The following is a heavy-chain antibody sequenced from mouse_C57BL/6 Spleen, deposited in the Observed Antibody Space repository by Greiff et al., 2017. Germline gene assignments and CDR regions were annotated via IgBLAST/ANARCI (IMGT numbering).Heavy chain of an antibody. CDR2: INYDGSST. CDR3: ARVLYAMDY. Sequence: EVKVVESEGGLVQPGRSMTLSCTASGFTFSDYYMAWVRQVPEKGLEWVANINYDGSSTYYLDSLKSRFIISRDNAKNILYLQMSSLKSEDTATYYCARVLYAMDYWGQGTSVTVSS. CDR1: GFTFSDYY. V-gene: IGHV5-16*01. J-gene: IGHJ4*01.